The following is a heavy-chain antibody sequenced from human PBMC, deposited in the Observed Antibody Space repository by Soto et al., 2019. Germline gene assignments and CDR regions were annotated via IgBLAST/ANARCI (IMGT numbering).Heavy chain of an antibody. CDR2: IVPIDDTS. Sequence: QVQLVQSGAEVRQPASSVKVSCKTTGGTFSSYAISWVRQAPGKGLEWMRGIVPIDDTSTYAQKFQGRVTITADESTSTAYMELSSLRSDDTAIYYCVRVVAIPGYPDNWGQGTLVTVSS. CDR1: GGTFSSYA. J-gene: IGHJ4*02. D-gene: IGHD5-12*01. CDR3: VRVVAIPGYPDN. V-gene: IGHV1-69*12.